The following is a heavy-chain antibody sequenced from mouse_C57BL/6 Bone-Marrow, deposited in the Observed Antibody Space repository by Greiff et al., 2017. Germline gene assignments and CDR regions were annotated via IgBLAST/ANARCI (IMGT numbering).Heavy chain of an antibody. D-gene: IGHD2-14*01. V-gene: IGHV1-54*01. CDR1: GYAFTTYL. J-gene: IGHJ4*01. Sequence: VQLQQSGAELVRPGTSVKVSCKASGYAFTTYLIEWVKQRPGQGLEWIGVINPASGVTNYNEKFKGKATLTVDKSSSTASMQLSSLTSEDSAVYFCARGVLQGDYGGQGTSVTVSS. CDR3: ARGVLQGDY. CDR2: INPASGVT.